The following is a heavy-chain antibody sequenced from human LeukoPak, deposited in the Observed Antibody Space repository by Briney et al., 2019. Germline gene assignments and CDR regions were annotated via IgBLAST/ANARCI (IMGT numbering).Heavy chain of an antibody. J-gene: IGHJ4*02. D-gene: IGHD4-17*01. Sequence: ASVKVSCKASGYSFMSFYMHWVRQAPGQGLEWMGIINPSGGSTSYAQKFQGRVTMTGETSTSTVYMELNSLRSDDTAVYYCARGLEMSTVTTYYWGQGTLVTVSS. V-gene: IGHV1-46*01. CDR3: ARGLEMSTVTTYY. CDR2: INPSGGST. CDR1: GYSFMSFY.